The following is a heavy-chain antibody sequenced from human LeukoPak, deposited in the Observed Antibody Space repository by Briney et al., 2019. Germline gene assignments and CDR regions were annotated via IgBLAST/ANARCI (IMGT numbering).Heavy chain of an antibody. CDR1: GYTFTSYA. J-gene: IGHJ4*02. CDR2: IKTNTGNP. CDR3: AVLYGSGSYYTRTPTFDY. D-gene: IGHD3-10*01. V-gene: IGHV7-4-1*02. Sequence: ASVKVSCKASGYTFTSYAMNWVRQAPGQGLEWMGWIKTNTGNPTYAQGFTGRFVFSLDTSVSTAYLQISSLKAEDTAVYYCAVLYGSGSYYTRTPTFDYWGQGTLVTVSS.